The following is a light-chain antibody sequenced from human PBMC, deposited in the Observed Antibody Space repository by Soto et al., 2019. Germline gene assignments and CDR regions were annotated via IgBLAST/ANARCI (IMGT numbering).Light chain of an antibody. CDR3: QQYNSYLWT. V-gene: IGKV1-5*03. Sequence: DIQMTQSPSTLSASVGDRVTITCRASQSISSWLAWYQQKPGKAPNLLIYKASSLATGVPSRFSGNGSGTQFPLPISSLQPDDFATYYCQQYNSYLWTFGQGTKVEIK. CDR1: QSISSW. CDR2: KAS. J-gene: IGKJ1*01.